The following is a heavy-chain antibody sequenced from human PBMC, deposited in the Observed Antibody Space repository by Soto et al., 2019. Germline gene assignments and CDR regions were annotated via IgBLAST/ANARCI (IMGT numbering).Heavy chain of an antibody. CDR3: ATTESIAAAGSVLYYYGMDV. V-gene: IGHV1-69*02. D-gene: IGHD6-13*01. CDR2: IIPILGIA. CDR1: GGTFSSYT. Sequence: QVQLVQSGAEVKKPGSSVKVSCKASGGTFSSYTISWVRQAPGQGLEWMGRIIPILGIANYAQKFQGRVTSTADKSTSTASMELSSLRSEDTAVYYCATTESIAAAGSVLYYYGMDVWGQGTTVTVSS. J-gene: IGHJ6*02.